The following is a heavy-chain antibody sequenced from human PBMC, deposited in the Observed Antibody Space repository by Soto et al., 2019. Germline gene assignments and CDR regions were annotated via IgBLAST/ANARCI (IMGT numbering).Heavy chain of an antibody. CDR2: ISYDGSNK. D-gene: IGHD6-19*01. V-gene: IGHV3-30-3*01. J-gene: IGHJ2*01. Sequence: QVQLVESGGGVVQPGRSLRLSCAASGFTFSSYAMHWVRQAPGKGLEWVAVISYDGSNKYYADSVKGRFTISRDNSKNPLHLQMNSLRAEDTAVYYCARDGDSSCWFYWYFDLWGRGTLVTVSS. CDR3: ARDGDSSCWFYWYFDL. CDR1: GFTFSSYA.